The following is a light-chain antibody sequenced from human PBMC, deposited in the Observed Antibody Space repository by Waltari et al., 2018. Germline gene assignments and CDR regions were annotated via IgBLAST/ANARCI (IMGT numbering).Light chain of an antibody. Sequence: EIVLTQSPGTLSLSPGERATLSCRASQSVSRALAWYQQNPGQAPRLLIYGASNSATGIPDRFSGSGSGTDFSLIISRLEPEDFAVYYCQRYVSLPVTFGQGTKVEIK. J-gene: IGKJ1*01. CDR3: QRYVSLPVT. CDR2: GAS. CDR1: QSVSRA. V-gene: IGKV3-20*01.